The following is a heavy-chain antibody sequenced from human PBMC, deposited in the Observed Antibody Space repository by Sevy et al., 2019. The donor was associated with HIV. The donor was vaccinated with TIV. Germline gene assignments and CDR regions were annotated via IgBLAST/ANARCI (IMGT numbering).Heavy chain of an antibody. CDR2: LSFGCGEI. CDR1: GFTFSKYS. J-gene: IGHJ4*02. D-gene: IGHD2-8*01. CDR3: ASEGCTKPLDY. Sequence: GGSLRLSCAASGFTFSKYSMSWVRQPPGKGLEWVSTLSFGCGEINYANSVKGRFTISRDNSKSSVYLQMNNLRPEDTAVYYCASEGCTKPLDYWGQGTLVTVSS. V-gene: IGHV3-23*01.